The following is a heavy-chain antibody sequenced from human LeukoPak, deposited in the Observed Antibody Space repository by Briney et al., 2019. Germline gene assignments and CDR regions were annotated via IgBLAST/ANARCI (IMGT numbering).Heavy chain of an antibody. CDR2: INHSGST. J-gene: IGHJ6*03. CDR1: GGSFSGYY. Sequence: KPSETLSLTCAVYGGSFSGYYWSWIRQPPGKGLEWIGEINHSGSTNYNPSLKSRVTISVDTSKNQFSLKLSSVTAADTAVYYCARGSVPRYGYYYYYYMDVWGKGPTVTVSS. V-gene: IGHV4-34*01. CDR3: ARGSVPRYGYYYYYYMDV. D-gene: IGHD1-1*01.